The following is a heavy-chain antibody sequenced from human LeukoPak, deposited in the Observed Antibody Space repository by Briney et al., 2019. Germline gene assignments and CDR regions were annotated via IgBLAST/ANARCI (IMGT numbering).Heavy chain of an antibody. CDR2: IYYSGST. CDR3: ARAHDSYDSSGYLTHYYYYYMDV. D-gene: IGHD3-22*01. V-gene: IGHV4-59*01. J-gene: IGHJ6*03. Sequence: SETLSLTCTVSGGSISSYYWSWIRQPPGKGLEWIGYIYYSGSTNYNPSLKSRVTISVDTSKNQFSLKLSSVTAADTAVYYCARAHDSYDSSGYLTHYYYYYMDVWGKGTTVTISS. CDR1: GGSISSYY.